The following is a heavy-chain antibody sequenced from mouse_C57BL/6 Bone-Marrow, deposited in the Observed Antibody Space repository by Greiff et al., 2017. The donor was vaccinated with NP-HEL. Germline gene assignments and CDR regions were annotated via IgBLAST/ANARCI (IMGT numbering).Heavy chain of an antibody. CDR1: GYTFTSYW. D-gene: IGHD2-5*01. J-gene: IGHJ3*01. V-gene: IGHV1-64*01. Sequence: VQLQQPGAELVKPGASVKLSCKASGYTFTSYWMHWVKQRPGQGLEWIGMIHPNSGGTNYNEKFKSKATLTVDKSSSTAYMQLSSLTSEDSAVYYCARGYYSNYVAFGYGGQGTLVT. CDR2: IHPNSGGT. CDR3: ARGYYSNYVAFGY.